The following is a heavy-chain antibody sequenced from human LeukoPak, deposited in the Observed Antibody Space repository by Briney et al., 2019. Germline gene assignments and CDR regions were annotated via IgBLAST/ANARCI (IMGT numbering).Heavy chain of an antibody. J-gene: IGHJ4*02. D-gene: IGHD3-3*01. Sequence: GESLKISCKGSGYSFTSYWIGWVRQMPGKGLEWMGIIYPGDSDTRYSPSFQGQVTISADKSMTTAYLQWSSLKASDTAMYYCARRIFGMVIPGSFDYWGQGTLVTVSS. CDR3: ARRIFGMVIPGSFDY. CDR2: IYPGDSDT. V-gene: IGHV5-51*01. CDR1: GYSFTSYW.